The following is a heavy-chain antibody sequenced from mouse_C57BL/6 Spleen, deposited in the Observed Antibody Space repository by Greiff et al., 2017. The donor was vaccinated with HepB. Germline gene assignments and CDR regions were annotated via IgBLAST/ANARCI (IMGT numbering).Heavy chain of an antibody. V-gene: IGHV1-81*01. D-gene: IGHD1-1*01. CDR1: GYTFTSYG. J-gene: IGHJ1*03. CDR2: IYPRSGNT. Sequence: VQLVESGAELARPGASVKLSCKASGYTFTSYGISWVKQRTGQGLEWIGEIYPRSGNTYYNEKFKGKATLTADKSSSTAYMELRSLTSEDSAVYFCARSYGSREWYFDVWGTGTTVTVSS. CDR3: ARSYGSREWYFDV.